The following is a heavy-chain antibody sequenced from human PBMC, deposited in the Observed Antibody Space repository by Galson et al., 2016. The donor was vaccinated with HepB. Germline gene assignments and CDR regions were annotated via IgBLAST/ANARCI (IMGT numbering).Heavy chain of an antibody. D-gene: IGHD4-17*01. Sequence: SVKVSCKASGFTFTRSTVQWVRQARGQRLEWIGWIVVGSGYTNYAQKFQERVTITRDMSTSTAYMELSSLRSEDTAVYYCAAEASDYGDYGYLYYYIDVWGKGTTVTVSS. J-gene: IGHJ6*03. CDR1: GFTFTRST. V-gene: IGHV1-58*01. CDR3: AAEASDYGDYGYLYYYIDV. CDR2: IVVGSGYT.